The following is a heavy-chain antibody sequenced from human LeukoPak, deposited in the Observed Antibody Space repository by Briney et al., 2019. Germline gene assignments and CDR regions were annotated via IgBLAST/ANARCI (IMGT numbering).Heavy chain of an antibody. J-gene: IGHJ4*02. V-gene: IGHV1-2*02. CDR2: INPNSGGT. CDR3: ARAHFGDPFDY. D-gene: IGHD4-17*01. CDR1: GYTFTGYY. Sequence: ASVKVSCKASGYTFTGYYIHWVRQAPGQGLEWMAWINPNSGGTDYAQKFQGRVTMTRDTSISTACMELSRLRSDDTAVYYCARAHFGDPFDYWGQGTLVTVSS.